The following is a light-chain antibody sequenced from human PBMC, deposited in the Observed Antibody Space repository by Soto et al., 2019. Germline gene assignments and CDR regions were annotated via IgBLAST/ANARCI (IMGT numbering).Light chain of an antibody. J-gene: IGLJ1*01. CDR2: GNS. V-gene: IGLV1-40*01. CDR3: QSYDSSLRGGV. CDR1: SSNIGAGYD. Sequence: QSVLTQPPSVSGAPGQRVTISCTGSSSNIGAGYDVHWYQQLPGTAPKLLIYGNSNRPSGVPDRFSGSKSGTSASLAITGLQAEEEADYYCQSYDSSLRGGVFGAGTKVTVL.